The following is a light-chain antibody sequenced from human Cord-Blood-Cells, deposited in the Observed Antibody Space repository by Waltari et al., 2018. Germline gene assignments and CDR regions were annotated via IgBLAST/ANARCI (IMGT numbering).Light chain of an antibody. CDR3: QQYYSTPRT. J-gene: IGKJ1*01. Sequence: DIVMTQSPDSLAVSLGERATINGKSSQSVLYSSNNKNYLAWYQQKPGQPPKLLIYWASTRESGVPDRFSGSGSGTDFTLTISSLQAEDVAVYYCQQYYSTPRTFGQGP. CDR2: WAS. CDR1: QSVLYSSNNKNY. V-gene: IGKV4-1*01.